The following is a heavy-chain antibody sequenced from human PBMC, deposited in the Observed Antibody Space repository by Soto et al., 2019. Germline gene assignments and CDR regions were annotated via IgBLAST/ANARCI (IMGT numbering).Heavy chain of an antibody. J-gene: IGHJ4*02. CDR3: ARAGLAVAGTGYYFDY. Sequence: QVQLVESGGGLVKPGGSLRLSCAASGFTFSDYYMSWIRQAPGKGLEWVSYISSSSSYTNYADSVKGRFTISRDNAKNSLYLQMNSLRAEDTAVYYWARAGLAVAGTGYYFDYWGQGTLVTVSS. V-gene: IGHV3-11*05. CDR2: ISSSSSYT. D-gene: IGHD6-19*01. CDR1: GFTFSDYY.